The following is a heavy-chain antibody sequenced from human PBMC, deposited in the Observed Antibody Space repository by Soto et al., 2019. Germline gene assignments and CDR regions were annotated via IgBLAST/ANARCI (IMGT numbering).Heavy chain of an antibody. D-gene: IGHD2-15*01. Sequence: QVQLVESGGGVVQPGRSLRLSCAASGFTFSSYGMHWVRQAPGKGLEWVAVIWYDGSNKYYADSVKGRFTISRDNSKNTLYLQMNSLRAEDTAVYYCARVGGLLPINNYYYYGMDGWGQGTTVTVSS. V-gene: IGHV3-33*01. CDR3: ARVGGLLPINNYYYYGMDG. CDR2: IWYDGSNK. J-gene: IGHJ6*02. CDR1: GFTFSSYG.